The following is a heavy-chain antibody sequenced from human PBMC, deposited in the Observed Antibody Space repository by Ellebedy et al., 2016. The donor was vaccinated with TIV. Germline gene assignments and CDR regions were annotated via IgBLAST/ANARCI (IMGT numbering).Heavy chain of an antibody. CDR2: IYTSGSTSVST. J-gene: IGHJ4*02. V-gene: IGHV4-4*07. CDR3: ARGGSSSWYGVY. CDR1: GDSISDYY. Sequence: SETLSLXXTVSGDSISDYYWSWIRQAAGRGLEWIGRIYTSGSTSVSTNYNPSLKSRVTMSVDTSKNHFSLNLTSVTAADTALYYCARGGSSSWYGVYWGQGILVTVSS. D-gene: IGHD6-13*01.